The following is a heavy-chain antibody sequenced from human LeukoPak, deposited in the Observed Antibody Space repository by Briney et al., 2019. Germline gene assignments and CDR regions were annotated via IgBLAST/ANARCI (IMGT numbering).Heavy chain of an antibody. CDR2: ISGSGGST. CDR3: AKELYGSGSLFMDC. J-gene: IGHJ4*02. CDR1: GFTFSSYA. V-gene: IGHV3-23*01. D-gene: IGHD3-10*01. Sequence: PGESLRLSCAASGFTFSSYAMSWVRQAPGKGLEWVSAISGSGGSTYYADSVKGRFTISRDNSKNTLYLQMNSLRAEDTAVYYCAKELYGSGSLFMDCWGQGTLVTVSS.